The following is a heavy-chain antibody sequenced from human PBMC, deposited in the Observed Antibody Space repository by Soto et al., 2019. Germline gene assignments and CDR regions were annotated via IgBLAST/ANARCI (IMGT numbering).Heavy chain of an antibody. CDR3: AHQPGPQLVRGAVGWFRP. D-gene: IGHD6-13*01. V-gene: IGHV2-5*02. Sequence: QITLKESGPTLVKPTQTLTLTCTFSGFSLSTSGVGVGWIRQPPGKALEWLALIYWDDDKRYSPSLKSRLTNTQGTPKNQVVLKMAHMEPVDTATYYCAHQPGPQLVRGAVGWFRPWGQGTLVTVSS. J-gene: IGHJ5*02. CDR2: IYWDDDK. CDR1: GFSLSTSGVG.